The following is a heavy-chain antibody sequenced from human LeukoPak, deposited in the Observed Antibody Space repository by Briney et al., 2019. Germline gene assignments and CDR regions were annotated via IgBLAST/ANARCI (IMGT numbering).Heavy chain of an antibody. CDR3: ARVGGPMRLLWFGELLGY. D-gene: IGHD3-10*01. J-gene: IGHJ4*02. Sequence: GASVKVSCKASGYTFTGYYMDWVRQAPGQGLEWMGWINPNSGGTNYAQKFQGRVTMTRDTSISTAYMELSRLRSDDTAVYYCARVGGPMRLLWFGELLGYWGQGTLVTVSS. CDR2: INPNSGGT. V-gene: IGHV1-2*02. CDR1: GYTFTGYY.